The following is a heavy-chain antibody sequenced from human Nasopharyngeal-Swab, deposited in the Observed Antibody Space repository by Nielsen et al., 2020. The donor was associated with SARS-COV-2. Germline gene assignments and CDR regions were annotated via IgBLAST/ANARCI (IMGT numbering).Heavy chain of an antibody. J-gene: IGHJ4*02. CDR2: IYYSGST. CDR1: GGSISSYY. V-gene: IGHV4-59*01. Sequence: SETLSLTFTVSGGSISSYYWSWIRQPPGKGLEWIGDIYYSGSTNYNPSLQSRVTITVDTSKNQFSLKLSSVPAADTAVYYCAGDQSRAARPPGGYFDYWGQGTLITVSS. CDR3: AGDQSRAARPPGGYFDY. D-gene: IGHD6-6*01.